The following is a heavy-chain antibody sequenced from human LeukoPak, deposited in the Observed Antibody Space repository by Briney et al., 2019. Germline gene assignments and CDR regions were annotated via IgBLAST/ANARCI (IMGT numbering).Heavy chain of an antibody. Sequence: GESLKISCKGSGYSFTSYWIGWVRQMPGKGLEWMGIIYPGDSDTRYSPSFQGQVTISADKSISTAYLQWSSLKASDTAMYYCARRPFSYGDYDATSGVDYWGQGTLVTVSS. CDR3: ARRPFSYGDYDATSGVDY. CDR1: GYSFTSYW. D-gene: IGHD4-17*01. J-gene: IGHJ4*02. V-gene: IGHV5-51*01. CDR2: IYPGDSDT.